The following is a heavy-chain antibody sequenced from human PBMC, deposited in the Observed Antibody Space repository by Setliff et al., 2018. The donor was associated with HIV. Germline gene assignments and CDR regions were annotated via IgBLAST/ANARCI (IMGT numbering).Heavy chain of an antibody. CDR2: IYYSGTT. J-gene: IGHJ4*02. V-gene: IGHV4-39*01. CDR3: ATYHYYDSSAYYVDLYYLDY. Sequence: SETLSLTCTVSGGSISSSSYYWGWVRQPPGKGLEWIGSIYYSGTTYYNPSLKSRVTMSIDTSQNQFSLKLTSVTATDTAVYYCATYHYYDSSAYYVDLYYLDYWGQGTLVTVSS. CDR1: GGSISSSSYY. D-gene: IGHD3-22*01.